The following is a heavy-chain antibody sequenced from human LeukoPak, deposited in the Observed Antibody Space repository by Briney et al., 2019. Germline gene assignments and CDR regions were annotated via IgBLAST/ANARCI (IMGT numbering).Heavy chain of an antibody. CDR2: IYNGEST. D-gene: IGHD1-26*01. CDR3: ARESSGSYFAY. CDR1: GFTVSSNY. J-gene: IGHJ4*02. Sequence: PGGSLRLSCAVSGFTVSSNYMSWVRQAPGKGLEWVSVIYNGESTYYADSVKGRFTISRDGSKNTLYLQMSSLRAEDTAVYYCARESSGSYFAYWGQGTLAIVSS. V-gene: IGHV3-66*01.